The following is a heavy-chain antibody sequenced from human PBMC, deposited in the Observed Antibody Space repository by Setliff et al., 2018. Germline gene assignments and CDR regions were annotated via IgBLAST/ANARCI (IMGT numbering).Heavy chain of an antibody. CDR2: MFKSGSS. D-gene: IGHD7-27*01. J-gene: IGHJ4*02. Sequence: NPSETLSLTCTVSADSISVYWMRQAPGKGLEWVAYMFKSGSSNYNPSLKSRVTTSPGTSKNQFSLKLTSVTAADTAVYYCARLVGRLGSPFDHWGQGILVTVSS. V-gene: IGHV4-59*08. CDR3: ARLVGRLGSPFDH. CDR1: ADSISVY.